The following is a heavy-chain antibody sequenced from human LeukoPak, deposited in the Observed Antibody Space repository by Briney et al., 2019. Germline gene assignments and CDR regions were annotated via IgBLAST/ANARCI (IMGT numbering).Heavy chain of an antibody. V-gene: IGHV3-21*01. CDR1: GFTFSSYS. D-gene: IGHD2-2*01. CDR3: ARDYCSSTSCYASLDY. J-gene: IGHJ4*02. CDR2: ISSSSSYI. Sequence: PGGSLRLSCAASGFTFSSYSMNWVRQAPGKGLEWVSSISSSSSYIYYADSVKGRFTISRDNAKNSLYLQMNSLRAEDTAVYYCARDYCSSTSCYASLDYWGQGTLVTVSS.